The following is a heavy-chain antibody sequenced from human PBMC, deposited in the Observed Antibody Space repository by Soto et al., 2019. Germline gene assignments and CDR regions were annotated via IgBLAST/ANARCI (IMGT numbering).Heavy chain of an antibody. CDR3: AKGSAVESKGAICYPFDH. Sequence: LRLSCTASGFTFSNYAINWVRLAPGKRLEWVSSVIGSGVNVFYADSVKGRFTISRDNSKNTVYLEMNSLRADDTAEYVCAKGSAVESKGAICYPFDHWGRGTLVTVSS. J-gene: IGHJ4*02. D-gene: IGHD3-10*01. CDR1: GFTFSNYA. V-gene: IGHV3-23*01. CDR2: VIGSGVNV.